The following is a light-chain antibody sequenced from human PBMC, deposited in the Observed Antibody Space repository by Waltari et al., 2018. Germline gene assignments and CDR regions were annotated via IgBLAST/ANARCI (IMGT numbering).Light chain of an antibody. CDR1: KLGKKY. V-gene: IGLV3-1*01. CDR3: QAWDSSTAHYV. Sequence: SYELTQPPSVSVSPGQTPSITCSGDKLGKKYASWYQQKPGQSPVLVMYQDNKRPSGIPERFSGSKSGNTATLTISGTQAMDEADYYCQAWDSSTAHYVFGTGTKVTVL. J-gene: IGLJ1*01. CDR2: QDN.